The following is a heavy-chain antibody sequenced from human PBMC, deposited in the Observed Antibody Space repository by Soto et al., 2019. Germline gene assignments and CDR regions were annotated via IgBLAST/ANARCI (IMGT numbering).Heavy chain of an antibody. CDR1: GGSIGTCY. CDR3: ARAGGYGSGWLY. D-gene: IGHD6-19*01. Sequence: SETLSLTCTVSGGSIGTCYWSWIRQPPGKGLEWIGYISYSGNTNYNPSLKSRITISVDTSKNQFSLKLSSMTAADTAVYYCARAGGYGSGWLYWGQGALVTVSS. V-gene: IGHV4-59*01. CDR2: ISYSGNT. J-gene: IGHJ4*02.